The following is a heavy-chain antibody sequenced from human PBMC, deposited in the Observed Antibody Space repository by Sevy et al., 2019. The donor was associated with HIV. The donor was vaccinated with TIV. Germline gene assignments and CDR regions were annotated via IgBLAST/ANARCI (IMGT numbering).Heavy chain of an antibody. CDR1: GFTFSTYW. CDR2: IKQDGSEK. J-gene: IGHJ4*02. CDR3: ARDLRYSYRSN. D-gene: IGHD5-18*01. Sequence: GGSLRLSCAASGFTFSTYWMSWVRQAPGKGLEWVANIKQDGSEKYYVDSVKGRFTISRDNAKNSLYLQMNSLRAEDTAVYYCARDLRYSYRSNWGQGTLVTVSS. V-gene: IGHV3-7*01.